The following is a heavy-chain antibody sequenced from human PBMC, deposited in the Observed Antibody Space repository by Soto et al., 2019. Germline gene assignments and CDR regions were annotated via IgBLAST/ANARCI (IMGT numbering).Heavy chain of an antibody. D-gene: IGHD3-22*01. V-gene: IGHV5-51*01. J-gene: IGHJ4*02. Sequence: PGESLKISCKGSGYSFTSYWIGWVRQRPGKGLEWMGIIYPGDSDTRYSPSFQGQVTISADKSISTAYLQWSSLKASDTAMYYCARGPHGYYYDSSGYYYFDYWGQGTLVTVSS. CDR3: ARGPHGYYYDSSGYYYFDY. CDR2: IYPGDSDT. CDR1: GYSFTSYW.